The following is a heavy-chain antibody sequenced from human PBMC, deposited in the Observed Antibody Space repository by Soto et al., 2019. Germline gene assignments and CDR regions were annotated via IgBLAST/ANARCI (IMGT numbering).Heavy chain of an antibody. Sequence: EVQLLESGGGLVQPGGSLRLSCAASGFTFSNYAMSWVRPAPGEGLQWVSDSSGSGGSTYYADSVKGRFTISRDMSKNTLYLQMNSLRAEDTAVYYCAKYTPAAATGHWGQGTLVTVSS. CDR3: AKYTPAAATGH. V-gene: IGHV3-23*01. D-gene: IGHD6-13*01. CDR1: GFTFSNYA. J-gene: IGHJ4*02. CDR2: SSGSGGST.